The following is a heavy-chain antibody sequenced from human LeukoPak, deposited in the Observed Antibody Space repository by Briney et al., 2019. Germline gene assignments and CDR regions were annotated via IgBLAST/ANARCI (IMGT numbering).Heavy chain of an antibody. J-gene: IGHJ6*02. V-gene: IGHV3-64D*09. CDR1: GFPFSSYA. CDR3: VRGYSFGPYGMDV. Sequence: GGSLRLSCSASGFPFSSYAMHWVRQAPGKALEYVSAISDSGGSTYYADSVKGRFTISRDNSKNTLYLQMSSPRAEDTAVYFCVRGYSFGPYGMDVWGQGTTVTVSS. D-gene: IGHD2-15*01. CDR2: ISDSGGST.